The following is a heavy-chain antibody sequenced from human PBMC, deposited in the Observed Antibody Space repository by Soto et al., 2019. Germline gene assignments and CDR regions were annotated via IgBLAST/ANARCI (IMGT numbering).Heavy chain of an antibody. J-gene: IGHJ6*02. Sequence: EVQLLESGGGLVQPGGSLRLSCAASGFTFSSYVMSWVRQAPGKGLEWVSAISGSGGSTYYADSVKGRFTISRDNSKNTLYLQMNSLRAEDTAVYYCAKALYGDYVGSYYGMDVWGQGTTVTVSS. CDR3: AKALYGDYVGSYYGMDV. CDR1: GFTFSSYV. D-gene: IGHD4-17*01. CDR2: ISGSGGST. V-gene: IGHV3-23*01.